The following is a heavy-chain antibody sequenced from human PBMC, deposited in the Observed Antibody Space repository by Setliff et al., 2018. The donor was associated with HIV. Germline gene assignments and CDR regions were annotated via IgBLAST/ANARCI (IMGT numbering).Heavy chain of an antibody. CDR1: GGSISSHY. Sequence: KTSETLSLTCTVSGGSISSHYWSWIRQPPGKGLEWIGSIYYSGSTNYNPSLKSRVTISVDTSKNQFSLKLSSVTAADTAVYYCALVGTYCGGDCYSGTEYFQHWGQGTLVTVSS. CDR3: ALVGTYCGGDCYSGTEYFQH. CDR2: IYYSGST. J-gene: IGHJ1*01. D-gene: IGHD2-21*02. V-gene: IGHV4-59*11.